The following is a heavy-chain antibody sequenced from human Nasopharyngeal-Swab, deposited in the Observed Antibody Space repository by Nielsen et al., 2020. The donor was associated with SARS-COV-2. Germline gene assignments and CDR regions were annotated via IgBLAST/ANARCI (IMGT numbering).Heavy chain of an antibody. V-gene: IGHV4-59*01. Sequence: WIRQPPGKGLEWIGYIYDSENTNYNPSLKSRVTISVDTSKNQFSLKLSSVTAADTAVYYCARVVMVYAIYWFDPWGQGTLVTVSS. CDR3: ARVVMVYAIYWFDP. CDR2: IYDSENT. D-gene: IGHD2-8*01. J-gene: IGHJ5*02.